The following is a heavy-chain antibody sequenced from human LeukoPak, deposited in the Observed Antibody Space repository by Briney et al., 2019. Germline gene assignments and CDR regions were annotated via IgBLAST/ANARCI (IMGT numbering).Heavy chain of an antibody. CDR3: ARGFRGFDY. CDR2: ITPYNGNT. Sequence: ASVKVSCKASGYTFSSYDITWVRQAPGQGLDWMGWITPYNGNTDYVQKVQGRVTMTADTSTSTVYMELRSLISDDTAVYYCARGFRGFDYWGQGTLVTVSS. CDR1: GYTFSSYD. V-gene: IGHV1-18*01. D-gene: IGHD3-10*01. J-gene: IGHJ4*02.